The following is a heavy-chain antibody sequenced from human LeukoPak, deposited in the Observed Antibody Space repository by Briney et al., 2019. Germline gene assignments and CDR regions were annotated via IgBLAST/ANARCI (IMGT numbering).Heavy chain of an antibody. J-gene: IGHJ3*02. CDR3: ARRSPIRAPNDAFDI. CDR2: IWYDGSNR. CDR1: GFTFSIYG. V-gene: IGHV3-33*01. Sequence: GGSLRLSCAASGFTFSIYGIHWVRQAPGKGLEWVAVIWYDGSNRYYADSVKGRFTISRDNSKNTLYLQMNSLRAEDTAVYYCARRSPIRAPNDAFDIWGQGTMVTVSS.